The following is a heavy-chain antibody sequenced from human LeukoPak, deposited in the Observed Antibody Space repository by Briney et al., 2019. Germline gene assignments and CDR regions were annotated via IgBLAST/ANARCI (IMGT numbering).Heavy chain of an antibody. CDR3: TRHEGYCSSTSCYTPGYYYYMDV. D-gene: IGHD2-2*02. CDR2: IRSKANSYAT. Sequence: GGSLRLSCAASGFTFSGSAMHWVRQASGKGLEWVGRIRSKANSYATAYAASVKGRFTISRDDSKNTAYLQMNSLKTEDTAVYYCTRHEGYCSSTSCYTPGYYYYMDVWGKGTTVTVSS. J-gene: IGHJ6*03. V-gene: IGHV3-73*01. CDR1: GFTFSGSA.